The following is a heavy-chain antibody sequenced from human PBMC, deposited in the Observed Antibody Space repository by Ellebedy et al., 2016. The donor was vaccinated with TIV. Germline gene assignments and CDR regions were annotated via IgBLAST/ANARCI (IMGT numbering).Heavy chain of an antibody. CDR3: AWFEGWEQPSGI. Sequence: SGPTLVKPTQTLTLTCTFSSFSLSTSDVGVGWIRQPPGKALEWLAHIFSSDEKSYSTSLKTRLTISKDSSKSQVVLSMTNMDPVDTATYYCAWFEGWEQPSGIWGQGTMVTVSS. D-gene: IGHD1-26*01. J-gene: IGHJ3*02. V-gene: IGHV2-26*04. CDR2: IFSSDEK. CDR1: SFSLSTSDVG.